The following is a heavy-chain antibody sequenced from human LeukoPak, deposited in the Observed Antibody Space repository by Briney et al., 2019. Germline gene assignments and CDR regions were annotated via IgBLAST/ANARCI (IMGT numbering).Heavy chain of an antibody. CDR1: GGSLSSGGYY. Sequence: SETLSLTCTVSGGSLSSGGYYWRWIRQHPGKGLEWIGYIYYSGSTYYNPSLKSRVTISVDTSKNQFSLKLSSVTAADTAVYYCARDRSTVTSHLSWFDPWGQGTLVTVSS. V-gene: IGHV4-31*03. D-gene: IGHD4-17*01. CDR3: ARDRSTVTSHLSWFDP. J-gene: IGHJ5*02. CDR2: IYYSGST.